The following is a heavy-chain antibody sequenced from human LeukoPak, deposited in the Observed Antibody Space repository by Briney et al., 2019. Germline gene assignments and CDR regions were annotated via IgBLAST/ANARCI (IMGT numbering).Heavy chain of an antibody. D-gene: IGHD6-13*01. V-gene: IGHV3-21*01. J-gene: IGHJ4*02. CDR3: ARDGIAAAGKVDY. CDR1: GFTFSSYS. CDR2: ISSSSSYI. Sequence: GGSLRLSCAASGFTFSSYSMNWVRQAPGKGLEWVSSISSSSSYIYYADSVKGRFTIPRDNAKNSLYLQMNSLRAEDTAVYYCARDGIAAAGKVDYWGQGTLVTVSS.